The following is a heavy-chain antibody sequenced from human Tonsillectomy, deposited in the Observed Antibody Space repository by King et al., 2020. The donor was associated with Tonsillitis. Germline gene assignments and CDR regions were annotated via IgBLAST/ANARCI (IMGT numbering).Heavy chain of an antibody. V-gene: IGHV3-7*03. J-gene: IGHJ4*02. CDR1: GFTFSAYR. CDR3: VRVGTSPQSY. CDR2: IKDDGSDK. Sequence: DVQLVESGGGLVQPGGSLRLSCAASGFTFSAYRMTWVRQAPGTGLEWLATIKDDGSDKNYVDSVRGRFTISRDNAKNALFLQMNSLRAEDTAVYYCVRVGTSPQSYWGQGTLVTVSS. D-gene: IGHD2-2*01.